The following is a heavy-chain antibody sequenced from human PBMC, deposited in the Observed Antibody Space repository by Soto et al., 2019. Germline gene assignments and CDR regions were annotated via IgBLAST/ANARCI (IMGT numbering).Heavy chain of an antibody. CDR1: GGSFSGYY. D-gene: IGHD5-18*01. J-gene: IGHJ6*02. CDR2: INHSGST. Sequence: PSETLSLTCAVDGGSFSGYYWSWIRQPPGKGLEWIGEINHSGSTNYNPSLKSRVTISVDTSKNQFSLKLSSVTAADTAVYYCARLLNTAMVRRHGMDVWGQGTTVTVSS. CDR3: ARLLNTAMVRRHGMDV. V-gene: IGHV4-34*01.